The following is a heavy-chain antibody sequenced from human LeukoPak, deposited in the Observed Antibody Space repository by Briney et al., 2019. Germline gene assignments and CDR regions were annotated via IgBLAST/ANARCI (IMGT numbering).Heavy chain of an antibody. D-gene: IGHD2-21*01. V-gene: IGHV4-31*03. CDR2: IIYSGNT. J-gene: IGHJ3*02. CDR3: ARRLGGDVNDGFDI. Sequence: PSQTLSLTCTVSGGSISSGGYYWTWIRHHPGRGLEWIEYIIYSGNTNYKASLKSRVTISVDTSKNQFSLKLSSVTAADTAVYYCARRLGGDVNDGFDIWGQGTMVTVSS. CDR1: GGSISSGGYY.